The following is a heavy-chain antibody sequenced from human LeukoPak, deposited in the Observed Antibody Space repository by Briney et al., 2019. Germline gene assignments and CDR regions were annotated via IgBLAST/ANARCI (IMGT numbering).Heavy chain of an antibody. Sequence: SETLSLTCTVSGGSVSSGSYYWSWIRQPPGKGLEWIGYIYYSGSTNYNPSLKSRVTISVDTSKNQFSLKLSFVTAADTAVYYCAATKRALWFGELLGSDYFDYWGQGTLVTVSS. J-gene: IGHJ4*02. V-gene: IGHV4-61*01. D-gene: IGHD3-10*01. CDR1: GGSVSSGSYY. CDR2: IYYSGST. CDR3: AATKRALWFGELLGSDYFDY.